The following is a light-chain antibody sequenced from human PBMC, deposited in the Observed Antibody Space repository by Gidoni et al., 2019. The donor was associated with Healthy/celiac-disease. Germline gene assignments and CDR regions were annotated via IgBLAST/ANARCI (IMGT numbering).Light chain of an antibody. J-gene: IGLJ2*01. CDR3: AAWDDRLNGPGVV. CDR1: SSHIGSKT. CDR2: SNN. V-gene: IGLV1-44*01. Sequence: PGQRVTLSCAGSSSHIGSKTVNWYQQLPGTAPKLLIYSNNPRPSGVPDRFSGSTSGTSASLAISVLQSEDEAEYYCAAWDDRLNGPGVVFGGGTKLTVL.